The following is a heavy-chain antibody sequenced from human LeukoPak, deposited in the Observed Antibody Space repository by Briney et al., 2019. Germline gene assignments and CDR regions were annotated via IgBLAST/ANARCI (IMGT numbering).Heavy chain of an antibody. CDR1: GGSISSYY. CDR3: ARQPRPTIAAAGL. Sequence: PSETLSLTCTVSGGSISSYYWSWIRQPPGKGLEWIGSIYYSGSTYYNPSLKSRVTISVDTSKNQFSLKLSSVTAADTAVYYCARQPRPTIAAAGLWGQGTLVTVSS. V-gene: IGHV4-59*05. CDR2: IYYSGST. D-gene: IGHD6-13*01. J-gene: IGHJ4*02.